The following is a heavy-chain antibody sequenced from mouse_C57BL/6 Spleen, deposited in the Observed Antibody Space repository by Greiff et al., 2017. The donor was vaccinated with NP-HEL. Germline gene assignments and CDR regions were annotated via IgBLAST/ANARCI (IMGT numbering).Heavy chain of an antibody. CDR2: IYPGDGDT. CDR1: GYAFSSYW. Sequence: QVQLQQSGAELVKPGASVKISCKASGYAFSSYWMNWVKQRPGKGLEWIGQIYPGDGDTNYNGKFKGKATLTADKSSSTAYMQLSSLTSEDSAVYFCARGAHYYGSSPRFAYWGQGTLVTVSA. J-gene: IGHJ3*01. CDR3: ARGAHYYGSSPRFAY. V-gene: IGHV1-80*01. D-gene: IGHD1-1*01.